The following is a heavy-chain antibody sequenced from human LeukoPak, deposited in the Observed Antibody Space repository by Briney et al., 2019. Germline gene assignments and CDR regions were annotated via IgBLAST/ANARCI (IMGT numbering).Heavy chain of an antibody. J-gene: IGHJ3*02. Sequence: PSETLSLTCTVSGGSISSYYWSWIRQPPGKGLEWIEYIYYSGSTNYNPSLKSRVTISVDTSKNQFSLKLSSVTAADTAVYYCARAEAARAAFDIWGQGTMVTVSS. V-gene: IGHV4-59*08. CDR1: GGSISSYY. CDR2: IYYSGST. CDR3: ARAEAARAAFDI. D-gene: IGHD6-6*01.